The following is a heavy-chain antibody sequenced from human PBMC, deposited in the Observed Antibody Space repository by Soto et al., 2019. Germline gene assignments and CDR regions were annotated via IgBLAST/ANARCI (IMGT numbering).Heavy chain of an antibody. J-gene: IGHJ6*02. Sequence: PSETLSLTCPVSGGSISSYYWSWIRQPPGKGLEWIGYIYYSGSTNYNPSLKSRVTISVDTSKNQFSLKLSSVTAADTAVYYCARVPVVTLFDYYGMDVWGQGTTVTVSS. D-gene: IGHD2-21*02. CDR3: ARVPVVTLFDYYGMDV. V-gene: IGHV4-59*01. CDR2: IYYSGST. CDR1: GGSISSYY.